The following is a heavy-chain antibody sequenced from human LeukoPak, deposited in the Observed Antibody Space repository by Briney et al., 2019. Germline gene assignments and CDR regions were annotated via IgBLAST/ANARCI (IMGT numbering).Heavy chain of an antibody. Sequence: SETLSLTCTVSGASINNYYWSWIRQTSGKGLEWIGCIYYSGSTNYNPSLKSRVTMSVDTSKNQFSLILSSVTAADTAVYYCARHHYASGRTLDYWGQGTLVTVSS. CDR3: ARHHYASGRTLDY. CDR1: GASINNYY. V-gene: IGHV4-59*08. CDR2: IYYSGST. J-gene: IGHJ4*02. D-gene: IGHD3-10*01.